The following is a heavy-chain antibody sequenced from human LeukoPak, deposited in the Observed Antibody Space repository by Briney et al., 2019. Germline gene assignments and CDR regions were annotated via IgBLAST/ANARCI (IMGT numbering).Heavy chain of an antibody. CDR2: IYYSGST. CDR3: AREDSSGSSSDAFDI. Sequence: SETLSLTCTVSGGSISSYYWSWIRQPPGKGLEWIGYIYYSGSTNYNPSLKSRVTISVDTSKNQFSLKLSSVTAADTAVYYCAREDSSGSSSDAFDIWGQGTMVTVSS. V-gene: IGHV4-59*01. CDR1: GGSISSYY. D-gene: IGHD3-22*01. J-gene: IGHJ3*02.